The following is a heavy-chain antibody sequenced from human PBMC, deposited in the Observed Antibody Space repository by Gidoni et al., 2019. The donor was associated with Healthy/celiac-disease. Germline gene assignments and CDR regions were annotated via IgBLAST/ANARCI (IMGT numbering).Heavy chain of an antibody. CDR2: IYHSGST. D-gene: IGHD6-19*01. Sequence: QVKLQESGPGLVKPSGTLSLTCAVSGGSISSSNWWSWVRQPPGKGLEWLGEIYHSGSTNYNPSLKSRVTIAVDKSKNQFSLKLSSVTAADTAVYYCARDGVAGTGYYFDYWGQGTLVTVSS. V-gene: IGHV4-4*02. J-gene: IGHJ4*02. CDR3: ARDGVAGTGYYFDY. CDR1: GGSISSSNW.